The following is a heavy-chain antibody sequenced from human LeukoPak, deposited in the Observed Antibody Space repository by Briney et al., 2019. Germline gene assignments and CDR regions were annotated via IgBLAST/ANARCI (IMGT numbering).Heavy chain of an antibody. CDR3: ARDERYDSSGYPFDY. V-gene: IGHV1-2*02. J-gene: IGHJ4*02. CDR2: INPNNGGT. Sequence: ASVKVSCKASEYTFTGNYMHWVRQAPGQGLEWMGWINPNNGGTHYAQKFQGRVTMTRDTSSSTGYMELSRLRSDDTAVYYCARDERYDSSGYPFDYWGQGTLVTVSS. CDR1: EYTFTGNY. D-gene: IGHD3-22*01.